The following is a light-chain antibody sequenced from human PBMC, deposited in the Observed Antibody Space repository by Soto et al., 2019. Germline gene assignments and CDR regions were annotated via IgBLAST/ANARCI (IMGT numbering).Light chain of an antibody. V-gene: IGKV3-20*01. CDR2: GAS. CDR3: QQYGSSPPVT. CDR1: QSVSSSY. Sequence: EIVLTQSPGTLSLSPGERATLSCRASQSVSSSYLAWYQQKPGQAPRLLIYGASSRATGIPGRFSGSGSGTDFPLTISRLEPEDFAVYYCQQYGSSPPVTFGGGTKVEIK. J-gene: IGKJ4*01.